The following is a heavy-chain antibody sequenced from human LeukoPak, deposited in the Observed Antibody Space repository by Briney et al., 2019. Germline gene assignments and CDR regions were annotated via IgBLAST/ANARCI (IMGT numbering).Heavy chain of an antibody. CDR1: ADNFSSYL. CDR3: ARESIVGAQQLRASDY. V-gene: IGHV1-69*06. J-gene: IGHJ4*02. CDR2: IIPMLERT. Sequence: GASVKVSCKSSADNFSSYLITWVRQAPGQGLEWVGGIIPMLERTNHAQRFQGRVTITADKSTSTAYMELSSLRSEDTAVYYCARESIVGAQQLRASDYWGQGTLVTVSS. D-gene: IGHD1-26*01.